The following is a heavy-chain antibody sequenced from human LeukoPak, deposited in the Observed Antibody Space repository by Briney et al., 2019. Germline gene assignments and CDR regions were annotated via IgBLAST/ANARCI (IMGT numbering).Heavy chain of an antibody. J-gene: IGHJ4*02. V-gene: IGHV1-69*04. CDR2: IIPILGIA. Sequence: ASVKVSCKASGGTFSSYAISWVRQAPGQGLGWMGRIIPILGIANYAQKFQGRVTITADKSTSTAYMELSSLRSEDTAVYYCASFYYDSSGYPVFYWGQGTLVTVSS. CDR1: GGTFSSYA. D-gene: IGHD3-22*01. CDR3: ASFYYDSSGYPVFY.